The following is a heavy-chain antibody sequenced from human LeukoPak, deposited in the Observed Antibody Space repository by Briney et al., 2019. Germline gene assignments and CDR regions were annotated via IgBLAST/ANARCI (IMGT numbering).Heavy chain of an antibody. V-gene: IGHV3-74*01. CDR1: GFTFSSYW. Sequence: HPGGSLRLSCAASGFTFSSYWMHWVRQAPGKGLVWVSRINSDGSSTSYADSVKGRFTISRDNAKNTLYLQMNSLRAEDTAVYYCAKVPARGYSYGLLKYYMDVWGKGTTVTISS. J-gene: IGHJ6*03. CDR2: INSDGSST. D-gene: IGHD5-18*01. CDR3: AKVPARGYSYGLLKYYMDV.